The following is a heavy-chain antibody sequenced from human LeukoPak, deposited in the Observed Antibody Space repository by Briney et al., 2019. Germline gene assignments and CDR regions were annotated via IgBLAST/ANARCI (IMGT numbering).Heavy chain of an antibody. D-gene: IGHD3-10*01. CDR1: GFTFSNYA. CDR2: ISGSGGST. Sequence: GGSLRLSCAASGFTFSNYAMSWVRQAPGKGLEWVSAISGSGGSTYYADSVKGRFTISRDNSKNTLYLQMNSLRAEGTAVYYCANGYRSSYGSGSYSFDYWGQGTLVTVSS. CDR3: ANGYRSSYGSGSYSFDY. V-gene: IGHV3-23*01. J-gene: IGHJ4*02.